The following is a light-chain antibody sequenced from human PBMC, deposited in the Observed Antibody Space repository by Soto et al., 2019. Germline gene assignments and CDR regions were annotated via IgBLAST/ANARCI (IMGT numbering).Light chain of an antibody. CDR1: QDISHF. J-gene: IGKJ1*01. Sequence: SLSSSVGDRVTFTCRASQDISHFLAWYQQRPGEVPRLLIYGASTLQSGVSSRFSGSGFGTDFTLTIASLQPEDVATYYCQKYNKDSPATFGPGTKVDI. CDR3: QKYNKDSPAT. V-gene: IGKV1-27*01. CDR2: GAS.